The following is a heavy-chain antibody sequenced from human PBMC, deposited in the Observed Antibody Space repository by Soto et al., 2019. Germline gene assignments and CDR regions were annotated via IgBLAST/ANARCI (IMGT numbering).Heavy chain of an antibody. CDR3: AKRSVSGTYSPFDY. CDR2: INDDGDST. V-gene: IGHV3-23*01. Sequence: GESLKISCAASGFTFNNYAVSWVRQAAGKGLEWISAINDDGDSTYHADSVKGRFTISRDNSKNTLYLQMNSLRAEDTAIYYCAKRSVSGTYSPFDYWGQGTLVTVSS. J-gene: IGHJ4*02. CDR1: GFTFNNYA. D-gene: IGHD1-7*01.